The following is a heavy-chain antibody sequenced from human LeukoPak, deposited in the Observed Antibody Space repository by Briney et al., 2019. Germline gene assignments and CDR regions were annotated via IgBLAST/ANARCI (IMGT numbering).Heavy chain of an antibody. V-gene: IGHV4-39*01. Sequence: PSETLSLTCTVSGGSISSSSYYWGWIRQPPGKGLEWIGSIYYSGSTYYNPSLKSRVTISVDTSKNQFSLKLSSVTAADTAVYYCARRVASSGYYLDYWGQGTLVTVSS. D-gene: IGHD3-22*01. CDR2: IYYSGST. CDR3: ARRVASSGYYLDY. J-gene: IGHJ4*02. CDR1: GGSISSSSYY.